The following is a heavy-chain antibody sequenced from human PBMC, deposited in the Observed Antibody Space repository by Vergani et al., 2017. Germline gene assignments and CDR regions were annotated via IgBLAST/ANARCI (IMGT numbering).Heavy chain of an antibody. CDR2: IFSNDEK. CDR1: GFSLSNARMG. CDR3: ARSPKNWYIDY. J-gene: IGHJ4*02. V-gene: IGHV2-26*01. Sequence: QVTLKESGPVLVKPTETLPLTCTVSGFSLSNARMGVSWIRQPPGKALEWLAHIFSNDEKSYSTSLKSRLTISKDTSKSQVVLTMTNMDPVDTATYYCARSPKNWYIDYWGQGTLVTVSS. D-gene: IGHD1-1*01.